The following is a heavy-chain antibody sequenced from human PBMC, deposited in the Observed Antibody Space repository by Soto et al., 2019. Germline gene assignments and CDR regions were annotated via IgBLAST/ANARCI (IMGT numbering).Heavy chain of an antibody. CDR1: GFTFSSYA. V-gene: IGHV3-23*01. CDR3: AKRDRPGYSYGDAFDI. J-gene: IGHJ3*02. Sequence: GSLRLSCAASGFTFSSYAMSWVRQAPGKGLEWVSAISGSGGSTYYADSVKGRFTISRDNSKNTLYLQMNSLRAEDTAVYYCAKRDRPGYSYGDAFDIWGQGTMAPSPQ. CDR2: ISGSGGST. D-gene: IGHD5-18*01.